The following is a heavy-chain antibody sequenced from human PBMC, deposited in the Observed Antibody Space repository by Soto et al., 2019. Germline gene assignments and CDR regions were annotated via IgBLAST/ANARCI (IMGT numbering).Heavy chain of an antibody. CDR1: GGSISSYY. V-gene: IGHV4-59*01. J-gene: IGHJ4*02. Sequence: XGTLSLTCTVSGGSISSYYWSWIRQPPGKGLEWIGYIYYSGSTNYNPSLKSRVTISVDTSKNQFSLKLSSVTAADTAVYYCARNYDYVWGSSRGPFDYWGQGTLVTVSS. CDR2: IYYSGST. D-gene: IGHD3-16*01. CDR3: ARNYDYVWGSSRGPFDY.